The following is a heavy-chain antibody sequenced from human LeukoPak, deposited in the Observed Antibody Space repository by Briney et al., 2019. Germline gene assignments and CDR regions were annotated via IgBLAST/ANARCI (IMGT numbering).Heavy chain of an antibody. CDR2: ISGSGGST. CDR3: AKGLLYYGSGGRLDY. J-gene: IGHJ4*02. D-gene: IGHD3-10*01. CDR1: GFTFSSYA. V-gene: IGHV3-23*01. Sequence: GGSLRLSCAASGFTFSSYAMSWVRQAPGKGLEWVSAISGSGGSTYYADSVKGRFTISRDNSKNTLYLQMNSLRAEDTAVYYCAKGLLYYGSGGRLDYWGQGTLVTVSS.